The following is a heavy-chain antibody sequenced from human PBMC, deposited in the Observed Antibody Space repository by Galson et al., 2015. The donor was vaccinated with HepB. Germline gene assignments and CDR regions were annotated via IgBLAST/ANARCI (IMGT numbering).Heavy chain of an antibody. CDR1: GGSISSGGYY. J-gene: IGHJ6*02. CDR2: ISSSGSTI. CDR3: AVTGPPRVATIFHYYYYGMDV. V-gene: IGHV3-11*01. D-gene: IGHD5-12*01. Sequence: LSLTCTVSGGSISSGGYYWSWIRQAPGKGLEWVSNISSSGSTIYYADSVKGRFTISRDNAKNSLYLQMNSLRAEDTAVYYCAVTGPPRVATIFHYYYYGMDVWGQGTTVTVSS.